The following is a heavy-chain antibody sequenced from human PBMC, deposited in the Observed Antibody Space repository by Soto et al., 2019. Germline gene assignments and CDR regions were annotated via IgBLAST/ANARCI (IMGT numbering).Heavy chain of an antibody. Sequence: QLQLQESGSGLVKPSQTLSLTCAVSGGSISSGGYSWTWIRQPPGKGLEWIGYIYHSGSAYYNPSLKSRVTISVDRSKNQFSLKLSSVTAADTAVYYCARAHDGDYGYGMDVWGQGTPVTVSS. CDR2: IYHSGSA. CDR3: ARAHDGDYGYGMDV. J-gene: IGHJ6*02. D-gene: IGHD4-17*01. CDR1: GGSISSGGYS. V-gene: IGHV4-30-2*01.